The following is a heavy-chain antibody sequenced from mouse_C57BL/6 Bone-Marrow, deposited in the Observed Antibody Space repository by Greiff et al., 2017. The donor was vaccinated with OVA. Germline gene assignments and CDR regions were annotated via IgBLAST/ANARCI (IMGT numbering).Heavy chain of an antibody. J-gene: IGHJ4*01. CDR3: ARRDDYEDYAMDY. Sequence: QVQLQQSGAELVKPGASVKLSCKASGYTFTSYWMQWVKQRPGQGLEWIGEIDPSDSYTNYNQKFKGKATLTVDTSSSTAYMQLSSLTSEDSAVYYCARRDDYEDYAMDYWGQGTSVTVSS. D-gene: IGHD2-4*01. CDR2: IDPSDSYT. V-gene: IGHV1-50*01. CDR1: GYTFTSYW.